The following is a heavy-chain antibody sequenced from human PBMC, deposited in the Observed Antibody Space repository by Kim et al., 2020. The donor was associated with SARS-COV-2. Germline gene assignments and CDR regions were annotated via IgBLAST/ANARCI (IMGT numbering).Heavy chain of an antibody. J-gene: IGHJ4*02. Sequence: TNYTPPLKSRVTISVDTSKNQFSLKLSSVTAADTAVYYCARGGIAAAVDYWGQGTLVTVSS. CDR3: ARGGIAAAVDY. D-gene: IGHD6-13*01. CDR2: T. V-gene: IGHV4-59*09.